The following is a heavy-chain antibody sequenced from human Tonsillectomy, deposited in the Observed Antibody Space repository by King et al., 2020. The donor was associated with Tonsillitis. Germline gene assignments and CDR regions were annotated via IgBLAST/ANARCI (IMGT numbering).Heavy chain of an antibody. CDR3: ARQGVPGGNDY. V-gene: IGHV4-39*01. CDR1: DDSISRRGYF. D-gene: IGHD2-2*01. CDR2: VYYSGST. Sequence: LQLQESGPGLVKPWETLSLTCTVSDDSISRRGYFWGWIRQPPGKGLEWVAGVYYSGSTYYNPSLKSRVTASVDTSKNQFSLHLNSVTAADTAVYYCARQGVPGGNDYWGQGTLVTVSS. J-gene: IGHJ4*02.